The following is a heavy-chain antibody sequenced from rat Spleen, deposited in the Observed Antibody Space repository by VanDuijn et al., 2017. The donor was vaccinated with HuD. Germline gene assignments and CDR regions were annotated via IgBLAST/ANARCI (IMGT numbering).Heavy chain of an antibody. J-gene: IGHJ3*01. V-gene: IGHV5-19*01. CDR3: ARSYYDGTPGFAY. Sequence: EVQLVESGGGLVQPGRSLKLSCAASGFTFSNYGMHWIRQAPTKGLEWVASISPTGGSTSYRDSVKGRFTISRDNAKNTQYLQMDSLRSEDTATYYCARSYYDGTPGFAYWGQGTLVTVSS. CDR1: GFTFSNYG. D-gene: IGHD1-12*02. CDR2: ISPTGGST.